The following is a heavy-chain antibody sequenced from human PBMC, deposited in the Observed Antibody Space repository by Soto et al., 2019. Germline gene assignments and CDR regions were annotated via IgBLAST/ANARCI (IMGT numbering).Heavy chain of an antibody. D-gene: IGHD3-3*01. CDR3: TTEEFGVVISSLDY. J-gene: IGHJ4*02. V-gene: IGHV3-15*01. Sequence: EVQLVESGGGLVKPGGSLRLSCAASGFTFSNAWMSWVRQAPGKGLEWVGRIKSKTDGGTTDYAAPVKGRFTISRDDSKNTLYLQMNSLKTEDTAVYYCTTEEFGVVISSLDYWGQGTLVTVSS. CDR1: GFTFSNAW. CDR2: IKSKTDGGTT.